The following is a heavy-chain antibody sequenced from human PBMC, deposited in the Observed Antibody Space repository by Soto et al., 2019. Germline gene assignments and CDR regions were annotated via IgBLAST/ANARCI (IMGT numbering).Heavy chain of an antibody. J-gene: IGHJ4*01. CDR1: GFSLSNARMG. D-gene: IGHD4-17*01. V-gene: IGHV2-26*01. CDR3: ARIHAETDTVSLCDY. CDR2: IFSNDEK. Sequence: QVTLKESGPVLVKPTETLTLTCTVSGFSLSNARMGVSWIRQPPGKALEWLAHIFSNDEKSYSTSLKSRLTNSKDTRKSQVDDPMTNFNSVDTATYYCARIHAETDTVSLCDYWGRGSLVTV.